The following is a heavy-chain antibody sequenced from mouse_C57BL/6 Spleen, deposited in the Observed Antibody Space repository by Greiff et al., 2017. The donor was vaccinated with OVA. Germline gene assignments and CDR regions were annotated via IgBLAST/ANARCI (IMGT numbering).Heavy chain of an antibody. CDR2: ISDGGSYT. Sequence: EVKLEESGGGLVKPGGSLKLSCAASGFTFSSYAMSWVRQTPEKRLEWVATISDGGSYTYYPDNVKGRFTISRDNAKNNLYLQMSHLKSEDTAMYYCASLTPFDYWGQGTTLTVSS. V-gene: IGHV5-4*03. CDR3: ASLTPFDY. J-gene: IGHJ2*01. CDR1: GFTFSSYA.